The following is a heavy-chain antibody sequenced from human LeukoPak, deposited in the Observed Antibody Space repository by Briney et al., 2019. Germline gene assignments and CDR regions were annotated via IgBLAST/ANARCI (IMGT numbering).Heavy chain of an antibody. CDR2: INHSGST. CDR3: ARLRVEWFGLYGMDV. V-gene: IGHV4-34*01. CDR1: GGSFSGYY. Sequence: PSETLSLTCAVYGGSFSGYYWSWIRQPPGKGLEWIGEINHSGSTNYNPSLKSRVTISVDTSKNQFSLKLSSVTAADTAVYYCARLRVEWFGLYGMDVWGKGTTVTVSS. J-gene: IGHJ6*04. D-gene: IGHD3-10*01.